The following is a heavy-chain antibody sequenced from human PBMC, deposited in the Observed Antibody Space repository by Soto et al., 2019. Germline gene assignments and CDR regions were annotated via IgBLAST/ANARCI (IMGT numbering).Heavy chain of an antibody. CDR1: GFTFDDYA. D-gene: IGHD1-26*01. V-gene: IGHV3-9*01. CDR2: ISWNSGSI. CDR3: AKHMSGPSGTKERERAFGI. J-gene: IGHJ3*02. Sequence: CLRLSCAASGFTFDDYAMHWVRQAPGKGLEWVSGISWNSGSIGYADSVKGRFTISRDNAKNSLYLQMNSLRAEDTALYYCAKHMSGPSGTKERERAFGICGQGTMVTVSS.